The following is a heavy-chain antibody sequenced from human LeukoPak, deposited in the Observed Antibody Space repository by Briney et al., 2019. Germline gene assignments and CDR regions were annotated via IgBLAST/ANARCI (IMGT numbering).Heavy chain of an antibody. CDR2: ISYDGSNK. CDR1: GFTFSSYA. J-gene: IGHJ3*02. CDR3: ARDTFDAFDI. Sequence: GGSLRLSCAASGFTFSSYAMHWVRQAPGKGLEWVAVISYDGSNKYYADSVKGRFTVSRDNSKNTLYLQMNSLRAEDTAVYYCARDTFDAFDIWGQGTMVTVSS. V-gene: IGHV3-30*01.